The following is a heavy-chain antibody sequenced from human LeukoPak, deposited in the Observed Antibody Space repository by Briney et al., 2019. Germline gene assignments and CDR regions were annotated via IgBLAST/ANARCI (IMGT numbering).Heavy chain of an antibody. V-gene: IGHV3-20*04. D-gene: IGHD2-21*02. J-gene: IGHJ4*02. CDR3: AKSHHVTAIDY. CDR1: GFTFDDYG. Sequence: GGSLRLSCAASGFTFDDYGMSWVRQAPGKGLEWVSGINWNGGSTGYADSVKGRFTISRDNAKNSLYLQMNSLRADDTAVYYCAKSHHVTAIDYWGQGTLVTVSS. CDR2: INWNGGST.